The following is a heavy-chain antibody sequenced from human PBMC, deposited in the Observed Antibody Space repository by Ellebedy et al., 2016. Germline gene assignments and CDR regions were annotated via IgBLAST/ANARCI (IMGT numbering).Heavy chain of an antibody. Sequence: SQTLSLTCXVYGGSFSGYYWSWIRQPPGKGLEWIGEINHSGSTNCNPSLKSRVTISVDTSKNQFSLKLSSVTAADTAVYYCARKGNWGLGYWGQGTLVSVSS. J-gene: IGHJ4*02. V-gene: IGHV4-34*01. CDR3: ARKGNWGLGY. CDR2: INHSGST. CDR1: GGSFSGYY. D-gene: IGHD7-27*01.